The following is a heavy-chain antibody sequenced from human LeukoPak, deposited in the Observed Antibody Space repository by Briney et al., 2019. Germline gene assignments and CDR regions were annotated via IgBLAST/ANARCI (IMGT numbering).Heavy chain of an antibody. D-gene: IGHD3-22*01. J-gene: IGHJ5*02. CDR2: IYSSGST. CDR1: GGSISSSYYY. CDR3: ARRAFSYDSSGYRLYNWFDP. V-gene: IGHV4-39*01. Sequence: PSETLSLTCTVSGGSISSSYYYWGWIRQPPGKGLEWIGSIYSSGSTYYNPSLKSRVTISVDTSKNQFSLKLTSVTAADTAVYYCARRAFSYDSSGYRLYNWFDPWGQGTLVTVSS.